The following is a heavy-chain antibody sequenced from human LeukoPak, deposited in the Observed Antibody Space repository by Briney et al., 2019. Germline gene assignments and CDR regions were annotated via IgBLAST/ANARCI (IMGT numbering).Heavy chain of an antibody. CDR3: ARGLSGSYYYY. J-gene: IGHJ4*02. Sequence: GSSVKVSCKASGGTFSSYAISWVRQAPGQGLEWMGRIIPILGIANYAQKFQGRVTITADKSTSTAYMELSSLRSEDTAVYYCARGLSGSYYYYWGQGTLVTVSS. CDR2: IIPILGIA. V-gene: IGHV1-69*04. CDR1: GGTFSSYA. D-gene: IGHD1-26*01.